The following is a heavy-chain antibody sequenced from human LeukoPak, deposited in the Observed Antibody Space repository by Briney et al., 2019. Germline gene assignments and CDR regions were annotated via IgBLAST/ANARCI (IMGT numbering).Heavy chain of an antibody. J-gene: IGHJ4*02. Sequence: PGGSLRLSCAASGFTFSSYGMHWVRQAPGKGLEWVAFIRYDGSNKYYADSVKGRFTISRDNFKNTLYLQMNSLRAEDTAVYYCARFPGRWDGDHYYFDYWGQGTLVTVSS. CDR1: GFTFSSYG. CDR3: ARFPGRWDGDHYYFDY. D-gene: IGHD4-17*01. V-gene: IGHV3-30*02. CDR2: IRYDGSNK.